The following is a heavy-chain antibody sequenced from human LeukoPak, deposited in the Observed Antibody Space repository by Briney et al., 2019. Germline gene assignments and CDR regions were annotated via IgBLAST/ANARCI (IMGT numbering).Heavy chain of an antibody. D-gene: IGHD4-23*01. J-gene: IGHJ4*02. CDR1: GFTFGKYW. CDR3: ARGRPHGNDY. Sequence: PGGSLRLSCVASGFTFGKYWMSWVRQAPGKGLEWVANIKLDGSEKNYVDSGKGRFTISRDNTKNSLYLQMNSLRAEDTAVYYCARGRPHGNDYWGQGTLVTVSS. V-gene: IGHV3-7*03. CDR2: IKLDGSEK.